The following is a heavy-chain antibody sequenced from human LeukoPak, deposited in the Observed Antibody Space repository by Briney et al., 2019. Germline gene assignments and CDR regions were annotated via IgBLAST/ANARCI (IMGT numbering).Heavy chain of an antibody. J-gene: IGHJ6*02. Sequence: SETLSLTCTVSGGSISSYYWSWIRQPAGKGLEWIGYMYYSGSTNYNPSLKSRVTISVDTSKNQFSLKLSSVTAADTAVYYCARGREQWPNYYYGMDVWGQGTTVTVSS. CDR2: MYYSGST. D-gene: IGHD6-19*01. CDR3: ARGREQWPNYYYGMDV. V-gene: IGHV4-59*01. CDR1: GGSISSYY.